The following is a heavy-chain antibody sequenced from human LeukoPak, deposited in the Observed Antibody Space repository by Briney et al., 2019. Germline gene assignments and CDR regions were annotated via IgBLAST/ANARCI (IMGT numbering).Heavy chain of an antibody. Sequence: SVKVSCKASGGTFSSYAISWVRQAPGQGLEWMGGIIPIFGTANYAQKFQGRVTITADESTSSAYMELSSLRSEDTAVYYCARDDSRDGYNYLRFLFDYWGQGTLVTVSS. CDR3: ARDDSRDGYNYLRFLFDY. V-gene: IGHV1-69*01. CDR1: GGTFSSYA. J-gene: IGHJ4*02. D-gene: IGHD5-24*01. CDR2: IIPIFGTA.